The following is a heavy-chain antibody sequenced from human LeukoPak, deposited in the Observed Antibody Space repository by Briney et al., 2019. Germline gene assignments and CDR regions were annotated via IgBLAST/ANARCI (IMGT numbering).Heavy chain of an antibody. CDR1: GYSISSGYY. J-gene: IGHJ4*02. CDR2: INHSGST. D-gene: IGHD5/OR15-5a*01. V-gene: IGHV4-38-2*01. Sequence: SETLSLTCAVSGYSISSGYYWGWIRQPPGKGLEWIGEINHSGSTNYNPSLKSRVTISVDTSKNQFSLKLSSVTAADTAVYYCVSHYFDYWGQGTLVTVSS. CDR3: VSHYFDY.